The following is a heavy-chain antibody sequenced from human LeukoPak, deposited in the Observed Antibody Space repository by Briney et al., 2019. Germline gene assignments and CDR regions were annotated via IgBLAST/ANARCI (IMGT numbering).Heavy chain of an antibody. J-gene: IGHJ4*02. CDR3: ARHYVFVYGGSSFDY. D-gene: IGHD2-8*01. CDR2: IYYSGSI. Sequence: TSETLSLTCTVSGGSISGYYWSWIRQPPGKGLEWIGYIYYSGSINYNPSLKSRITISLDTSKNQFSLELSSVTAADTAIYYCARHYVFVYGGSSFDYWGQGTLVTVSS. CDR1: GGSISGYY. V-gene: IGHV4-59*08.